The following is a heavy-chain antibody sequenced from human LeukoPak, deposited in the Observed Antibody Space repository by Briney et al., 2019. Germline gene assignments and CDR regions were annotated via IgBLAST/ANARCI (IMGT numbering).Heavy chain of an antibody. V-gene: IGHV4-59*08. CDR1: GGSISSYY. J-gene: IGHJ6*02. CDR3: ASHKAATGYYYYGMDV. Sequence: SETLSLTCTASGGSISSYYWSWIRQPPGKGLEWIGYIYYSGSTNYNPSLKSRVTISVDTSKNQFSLKLSSVTAADTAVYYCASHKAATGYYYYGMDVWGQGTTVTVSS. D-gene: IGHD2-15*01. CDR2: IYYSGST.